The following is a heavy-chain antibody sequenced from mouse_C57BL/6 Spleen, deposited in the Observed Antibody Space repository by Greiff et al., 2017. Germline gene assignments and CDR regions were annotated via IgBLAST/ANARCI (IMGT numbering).Heavy chain of an antibody. J-gene: IGHJ4*01. CDR2: IHPNSGST. CDR1: GYTFTSYW. CDR3: ARRTGTRRDY. V-gene: IGHV1-64*01. D-gene: IGHD4-1*01. Sequence: QVQLQQPGAELVKPGASVKLSCKASGYTFTSYWMTWVKQRPGPGLEWIGMIHPNSGSTTHTEKFKSKATLTVDKSSSTDYMRLISRTSEDSAVYYCARRTGTRRDYWGQGTSGTVAS.